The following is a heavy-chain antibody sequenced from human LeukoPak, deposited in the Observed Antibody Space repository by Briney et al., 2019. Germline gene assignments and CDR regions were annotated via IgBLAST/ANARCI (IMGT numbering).Heavy chain of an antibody. J-gene: IGHJ5*02. V-gene: IGHV1-2*02. D-gene: IGHD6-13*01. CDR3: ARNSEQLGENWFDP. CDR1: GYTLTGYY. CDR2: INPNSGGT. Sequence: WASVKVSCKASGYTLTGYYMHWVRQAPGQGLEWMGWINPNSGGTSYAQKFQGRVTMTRDTSISTAYMELSRLRSDDTAVYYCARNSEQLGENWFDPWGQRTLVTVSS.